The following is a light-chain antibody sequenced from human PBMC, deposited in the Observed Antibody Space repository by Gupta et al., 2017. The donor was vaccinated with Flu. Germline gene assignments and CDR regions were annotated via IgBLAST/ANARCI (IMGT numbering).Light chain of an antibody. CDR3: CSYDRLTTLV. CDR2: DVS. J-gene: IGLJ2*01. CDR1: L. Sequence: LYSWYQHLPNKAPILMMSDVSKRPSGVSSRFSCSKSGITTSLTSAGLQIDDEDDYFCCSYDRLTTLVFGGGTKLTVL. V-gene: IGLV2-23*02.